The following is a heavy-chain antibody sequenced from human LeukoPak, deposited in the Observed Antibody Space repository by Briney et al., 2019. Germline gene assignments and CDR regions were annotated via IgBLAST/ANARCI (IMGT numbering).Heavy chain of an antibody. CDR3: AIGRSGYQLLRPFDY. CDR1: GYTFTSYA. V-gene: IGHV7-4-1*02. Sequence: GASVKVSCKASGYTFTSYAMNWVRQAPGQGLEWMGWINTNTGNPTYAQGLTGRFVFSLDTSVSTAYLQISSLKAEDTAVYYCAIGRSGYQLLRPFDYWGQGTLVTVSS. J-gene: IGHJ4*02. CDR2: INTNTGNP. D-gene: IGHD2-2*01.